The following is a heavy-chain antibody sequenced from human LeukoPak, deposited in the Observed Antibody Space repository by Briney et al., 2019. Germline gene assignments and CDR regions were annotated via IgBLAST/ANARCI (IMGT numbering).Heavy chain of an antibody. CDR3: ARGHTTVTRHFDF. CDR2: ISSGSSAI. D-gene: IGHD4-17*01. CDR1: GFTFTTYS. J-gene: IGHJ4*02. V-gene: IGHV3-21*01. Sequence: GGSLRLSCEASGFTFTTYSMTWVRQAPGKGLEWVSIISSGSSAIFSADALKGRFTISRDDAKNLLYLDMNSLRAEDTAVYYCARGHTTVTRHFDFWGQGTLVTVSS.